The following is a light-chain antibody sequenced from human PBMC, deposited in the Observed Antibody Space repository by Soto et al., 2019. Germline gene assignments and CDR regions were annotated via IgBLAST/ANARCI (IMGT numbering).Light chain of an antibody. V-gene: IGKV3-20*01. J-gene: IGKJ3*01. CDR2: GAS. Sequence: EIVLTQSPGTLSLSPGERATLSCRASQSVSSSYLAWYQQKPGQAPRLLIYGASSRATGIPDRFSGSGSGTGINLTLSRREPEDVAVYYYYQYGSARLFTFGPGTKVDIK. CDR3: YQYGSARLFT. CDR1: QSVSSSY.